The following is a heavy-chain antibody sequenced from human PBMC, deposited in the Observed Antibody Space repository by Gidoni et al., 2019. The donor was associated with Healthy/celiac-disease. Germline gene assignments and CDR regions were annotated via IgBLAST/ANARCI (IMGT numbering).Heavy chain of an antibody. V-gene: IGHV3-30*18. CDR1: GFTFSSYG. Sequence: QVQLVESGGGVVQHGRSLRLSCAASGFTFSSYGMHWVRQAQGKGLEWVAVISYDGSNKYYADSVKGRFTISRDNSKNTLYLQMNSLRAEDTAVHYCAKEATVTPFDYWGQGTLVTVSS. J-gene: IGHJ4*02. D-gene: IGHD4-17*01. CDR2: ISYDGSNK. CDR3: AKEATVTPFDY.